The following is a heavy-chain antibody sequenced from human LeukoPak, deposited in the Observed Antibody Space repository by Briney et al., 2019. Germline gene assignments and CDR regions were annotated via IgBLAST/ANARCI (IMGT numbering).Heavy chain of an antibody. V-gene: IGHV4-39*02. Sequence: SETLSLTCTVSGGSISSSSYYWGWIRQPPGKGLEWIGSIYYSGSTYYNPSLKSRVTISVDTSKNQFSLKLSSVTAADTAVYYCAREELRRFGDAFDIWGQGTMVTVSS. J-gene: IGHJ3*02. D-gene: IGHD1-26*01. CDR1: GGSISSSSYY. CDR2: IYYSGST. CDR3: AREELRRFGDAFDI.